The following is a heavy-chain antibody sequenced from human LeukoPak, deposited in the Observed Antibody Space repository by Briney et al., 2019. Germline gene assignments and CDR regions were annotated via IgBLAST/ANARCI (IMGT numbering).Heavy chain of an antibody. J-gene: IGHJ3*02. CDR3: ATLSSRTSAFDI. CDR1: GFTFSSYA. V-gene: IGHV4-30-2*01. D-gene: IGHD3-16*01. Sequence: LRLSCAASGFTFSSYAMSWIRQPPGKGLEWIGDIYHSGSTYYNPSLKSRVTISVDRSKNQFSLKLSSVTAADTAVYYCATLSSRTSAFDIWGQGTMVTVSS. CDR2: IYHSGST.